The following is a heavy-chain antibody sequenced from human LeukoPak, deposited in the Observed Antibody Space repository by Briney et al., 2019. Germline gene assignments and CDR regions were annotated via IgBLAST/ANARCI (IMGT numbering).Heavy chain of an antibody. CDR2: IRGSGTTI. D-gene: IGHD4-17*01. J-gene: IGHJ4*02. V-gene: IGHV3-48*03. Sequence: GGSLRLSCAGSGFTFSSYEMNWVRQAPGKGLEWVSYIRGSGTTISYADSVKGRFTISRDNAKNSLYLQMNNLRGEDTAIYYCARAAGDYVRFDYWGQGTLVTVSS. CDR1: GFTFSSYE. CDR3: ARAAGDYVRFDY.